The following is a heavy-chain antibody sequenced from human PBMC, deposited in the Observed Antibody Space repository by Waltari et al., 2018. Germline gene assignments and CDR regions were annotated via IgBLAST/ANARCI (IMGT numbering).Heavy chain of an antibody. D-gene: IGHD2-15*01. Sequence: QVQLVESGGGVVQPGRSLRLSCAASGFTFSRFGMHWVRQAPGMGLGWVSVIWHDGSNEYYVDSVKGRFTISRDNSKNTLYLQMNSLRAEDSAVYYCASQSTTLFDYWGQGTLVTVSS. CDR3: ASQSTTLFDY. V-gene: IGHV3-33*01. CDR2: IWHDGSNE. J-gene: IGHJ4*02. CDR1: GFTFSRFG.